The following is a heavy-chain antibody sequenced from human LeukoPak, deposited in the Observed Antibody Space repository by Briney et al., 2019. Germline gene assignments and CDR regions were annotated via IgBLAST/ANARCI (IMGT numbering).Heavy chain of an antibody. CDR3: ARGVKLWFGESRSGYYPETVDY. V-gene: IGHV1-46*01. CDR1: GYTFTSYY. CDR2: INPSGGST. D-gene: IGHD3-10*01. Sequence: ASVKVSCKASGYTFTSYYMHWVRQAPGQGLEWMGIINPSGGSTSYAQKFQGRVTMTRDTSTSTVYMELSSLRSEDTAVYYCARGVKLWFGESRSGYYPETVDYWGQGTLVTVSS. J-gene: IGHJ4*02.